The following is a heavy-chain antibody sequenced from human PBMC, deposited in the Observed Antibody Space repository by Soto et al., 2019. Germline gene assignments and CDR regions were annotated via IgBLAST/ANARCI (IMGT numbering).Heavy chain of an antibody. D-gene: IGHD1-20*01. J-gene: IGHJ2*01. Sequence: EVQLVESGGGLVKPGGSLRLSCAASGFTFSNAWMSWVRQAPGKGLEWVGRIKSKTDGGTTDYAAPVKGRFTISRDDSKNTLYLQMNSLKTEDTAVYYCTTDQVEVSYWYFDLWGRGTLVTVSS. CDR1: GFTFSNAW. CDR2: IKSKTDGGTT. V-gene: IGHV3-15*01. CDR3: TTDQVEVSYWYFDL.